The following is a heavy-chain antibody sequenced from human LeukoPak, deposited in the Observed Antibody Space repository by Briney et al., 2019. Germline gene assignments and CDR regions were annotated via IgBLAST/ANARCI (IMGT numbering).Heavy chain of an antibody. V-gene: IGHV3-48*04. J-gene: IGHJ4*02. Sequence: GGSLRLSCAASGFTVRDSYMNWVRQAPGKGLEWVSYISVSSGTIYYADSVKGRFTFSRDNAKSSLYLQMNSLRAEDTAVYYCARGRDCSGGSCYCDYWGQGTLVTVSS. CDR3: ARGRDCSGGSCYCDY. CDR1: GFTVRDSY. D-gene: IGHD2-15*01. CDR2: ISVSSGTI.